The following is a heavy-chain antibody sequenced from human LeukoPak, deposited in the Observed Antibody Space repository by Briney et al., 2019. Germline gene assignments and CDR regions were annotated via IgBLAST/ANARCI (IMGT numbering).Heavy chain of an antibody. D-gene: IGHD3-10*01. CDR1: GGSFSGYY. CDR3: ARDAGYGSGSPIDY. J-gene: IGHJ4*02. CDR2: IYYSGST. Sequence: PSETLSLTCAVYGGSFSGYYWSWIRQPPGKGLEWIGSIYYSGSTYYDPSLKSRVTISVDTSKNQFSLKLSSVTAADTAVYYCARDAGYGSGSPIDYWGQGTLVTVSS. V-gene: IGHV4-34*01.